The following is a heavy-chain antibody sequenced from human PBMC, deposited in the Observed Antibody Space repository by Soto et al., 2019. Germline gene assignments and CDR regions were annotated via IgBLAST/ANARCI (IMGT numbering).Heavy chain of an antibody. Sequence: QVQLQESGPGLVKPSETLSLTCTVSGGSISSYYWSWIRQPPGKGLEWIGYIYYSGSTNYNPSLKSRVTISVDTSKNQFSLKLSSATAADTAVYYCARDLPQNYYDSMNAFDIWGQGTMVTVSS. CDR3: ARDLPQNYYDSMNAFDI. V-gene: IGHV4-59*01. CDR2: IYYSGST. J-gene: IGHJ3*02. D-gene: IGHD3-22*01. CDR1: GGSISSYY.